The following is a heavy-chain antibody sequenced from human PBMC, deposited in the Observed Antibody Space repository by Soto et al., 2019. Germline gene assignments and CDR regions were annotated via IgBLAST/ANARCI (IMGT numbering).Heavy chain of an antibody. Sequence: QVQLQQWGAGLLKLSETLSLTCAVYGGSFSGYYWSWIRQPPGKGLAWIGEINHSGSTNYNPSLNSRVTMSVDTPKSQFSLKLSSVTAADTAVYYCAREGVAAAGTGWFDHCGQGTLVTVSS. J-gene: IGHJ5*02. V-gene: IGHV4-34*01. CDR3: AREGVAAAGTGWFDH. D-gene: IGHD6-13*01. CDR1: GGSFSGYY. CDR2: INHSGST.